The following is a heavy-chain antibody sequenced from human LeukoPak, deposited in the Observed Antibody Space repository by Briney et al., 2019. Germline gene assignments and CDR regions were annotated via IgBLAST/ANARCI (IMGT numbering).Heavy chain of an antibody. CDR1: GFTFSSYS. Sequence: PGGSLRLSCAASGFTFSSYSMNWVRQAPGKGLEWVSSISSSSSYIYYADSVKGRFTISRDNAKNSLYLQMNSLRGEDTAVYYCARDLAAAGDYWGQGTLVTVSS. CDR2: ISSSSSYI. D-gene: IGHD6-13*01. J-gene: IGHJ4*02. V-gene: IGHV3-21*01. CDR3: ARDLAAAGDY.